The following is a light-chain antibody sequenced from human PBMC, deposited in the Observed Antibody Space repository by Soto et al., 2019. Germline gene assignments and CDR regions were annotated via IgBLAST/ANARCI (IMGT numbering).Light chain of an antibody. CDR1: QSVSSN. Sequence: MTQSPATLSVSPGEKATLSCRASQSVSSNLAWYQQKPGQAPRLLIYGASTRATGIPARFSGTGSGTEFTLTISSLQSEDFAVYYCQQYNNWPRTFGQGTKVDIK. V-gene: IGKV3-15*01. CDR3: QQYNNWPRT. J-gene: IGKJ1*01. CDR2: GAS.